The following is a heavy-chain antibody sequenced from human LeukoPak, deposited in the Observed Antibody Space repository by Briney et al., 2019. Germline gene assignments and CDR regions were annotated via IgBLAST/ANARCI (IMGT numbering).Heavy chain of an antibody. CDR3: AKVLGRTTGDYYYYYMDV. Sequence: GGSLRLSCAVSGFTFNSHHMHWVRQAPNKGLDWVAVAPHDGTSPSHAASVNGRFTISRDNSKNTLYLQMNSLRAEDTAVYYCAKVLGRTTGDYYYYYMDVWGKGTTVTISS. J-gene: IGHJ6*03. V-gene: IGHV3-30*18. D-gene: IGHD1-14*01. CDR1: GFTFNSHH. CDR2: APHDGTSP.